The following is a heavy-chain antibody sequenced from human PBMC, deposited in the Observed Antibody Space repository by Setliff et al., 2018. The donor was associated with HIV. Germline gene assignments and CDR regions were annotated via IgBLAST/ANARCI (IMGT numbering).Heavy chain of an antibody. D-gene: IGHD1-26*01. CDR1: GGSFSGYY. J-gene: IGHJ4*02. CDR2: INHSGST. V-gene: IGHV4-34*01. CDR3: AGGSGTTSIDY. Sequence: ETLSLTCAVYGGSFSGYYWSWIRQPPGRGLEWIGEINHSGSTNYNMSLWSRVTISLDASRNQFSLELISVTAADTAVYYCAGGSGTTSIDYWAQGTLVTVSS.